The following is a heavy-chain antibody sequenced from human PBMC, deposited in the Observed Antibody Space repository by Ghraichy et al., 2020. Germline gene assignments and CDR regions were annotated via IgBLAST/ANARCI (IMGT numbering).Heavy chain of an antibody. CDR1: GFTFSSYA. Sequence: GGSLRLSCAASGFTFSSYAMHWVRQAPGKGLEWVAVISYDGSNKYYADSVKGRFTISRDNSKNTLYLQMNSLRAEDTAVYYCARDNYPQGYSSGWGWFDPWGQGTLVTVSS. CDR3: ARDNYPQGYSSGWGWFDP. V-gene: IGHV3-30-3*01. CDR2: ISYDGSNK. J-gene: IGHJ5*02. D-gene: IGHD6-19*01.